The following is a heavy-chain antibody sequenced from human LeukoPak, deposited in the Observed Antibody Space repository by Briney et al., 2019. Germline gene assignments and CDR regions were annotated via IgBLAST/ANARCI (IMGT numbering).Heavy chain of an antibody. J-gene: IGHJ6*02. V-gene: IGHV1-2*02. CDR2: INPNSGGT. Sequence: ASVKVSCKASGYTFIGYYMHWVRQAPGQGLEWMGWINPNSGGTHYAQKFQGRVTMTRDSSISTAYMELSSLRSEDTAVYYCATLPVVAADLYYYYGMDVWGQGTTVTVSS. CDR1: GYTFIGYY. CDR3: ATLPVVAADLYYYYGMDV. D-gene: IGHD2-15*01.